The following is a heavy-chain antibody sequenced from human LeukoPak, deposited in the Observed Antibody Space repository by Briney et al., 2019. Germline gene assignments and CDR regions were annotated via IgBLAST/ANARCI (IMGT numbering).Heavy chain of an antibody. D-gene: IGHD1-26*01. CDR1: GYSLTSYW. CDR2: IDPSDSYT. CDR3: ARLKPKGARGMDV. V-gene: IGHV5-10-1*01. Sequence: GKSLKISCKGSGYSLTSYWLSWVRQMPGKCLEWMGRIDPSDSYTNYSPSFQGHVTISADKSISTAYLQWSSLKASDTAMYYCARLKPKGARGMDVRGKGTTVTVSS. J-gene: IGHJ6*04.